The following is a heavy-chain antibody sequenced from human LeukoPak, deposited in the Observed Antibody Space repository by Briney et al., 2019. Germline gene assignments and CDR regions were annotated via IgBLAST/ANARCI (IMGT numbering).Heavy chain of an antibody. Sequence: PSETLSLTCAVYGGSFSGYYWSWIRQPPGKGLEWIGEINHSGSTNYNPSLKSRVTISVDTSKNQFSLKLSSVTAADTAVYYCARHEESAAAAMYYYYYMDVWGKGTTVTVSS. CDR1: GGSFSGYY. CDR3: ARHEESAAAAMYYYYYMDV. CDR2: INHSGST. J-gene: IGHJ6*03. V-gene: IGHV4-34*01. D-gene: IGHD6-13*01.